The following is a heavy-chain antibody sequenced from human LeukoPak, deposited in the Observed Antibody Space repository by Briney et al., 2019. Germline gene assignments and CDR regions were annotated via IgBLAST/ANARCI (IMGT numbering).Heavy chain of an antibody. D-gene: IGHD2-2*01. CDR3: ARARRPDGVVPAARYMDV. CDR2: IKHDGSDK. CDR1: GFTFSSYW. V-gene: IGHV3-7*01. Sequence: GGSLRLSCAASGFTFSSYWMSWVRQAPGKGLEWVAYIKHDGSDKYHVDSVKGRFTISRDNSKNSLYLQMNSLRADDTAVYYCARARRPDGVVPAARYMDVWGNGTTVTVSS. J-gene: IGHJ6*03.